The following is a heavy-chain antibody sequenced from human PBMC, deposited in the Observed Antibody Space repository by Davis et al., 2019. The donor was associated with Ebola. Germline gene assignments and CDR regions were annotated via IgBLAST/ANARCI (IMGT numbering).Heavy chain of an antibody. J-gene: IGHJ6*02. CDR3: ARPGGYCSGSFCPDYYYGMDV. V-gene: IGHV3-66*01. D-gene: IGHD2-15*01. CDR1: GFTVRSTY. Sequence: GESLKISCAASGFTVRSTYMSWVRQAPGKGLEWVSVIYSGGTTRYADYADSVKGRFTISRDNSKNTLYLQMNSLRAEDTAVYYCARPGGYCSGSFCPDYYYGMDVWGQGTTVTVSS. CDR2: IYSGGTTRYA.